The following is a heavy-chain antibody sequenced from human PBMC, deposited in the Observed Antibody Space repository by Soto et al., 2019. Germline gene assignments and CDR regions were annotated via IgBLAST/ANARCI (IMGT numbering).Heavy chain of an antibody. J-gene: IGHJ6*02. V-gene: IGHV3-30*18. D-gene: IGHD1-26*01. CDR3: AKTIVGATKVYYYYGMDV. Sequence: GGSLRLSCAPCGFTVSSSVMQWVRQAPGKGLEWVAVISYDGSNKYYADSVKGRFTISRDNSKNTLYLQMNSLRAEDTAVYYCAKTIVGATKVYYYYGMDVWGQGTTVTVSS. CDR1: GFTVSSSV. CDR2: ISYDGSNK.